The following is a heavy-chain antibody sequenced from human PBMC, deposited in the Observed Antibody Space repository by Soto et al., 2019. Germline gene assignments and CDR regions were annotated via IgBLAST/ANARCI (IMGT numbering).Heavy chain of an antibody. Sequence: AASVKVSCKASGGTFSSYAISWVRQAPGQGLEWMGGIIPIFGTANYAQKFQGRVTITADKSTSTAYMELSSLRSEDTAVYYCARASSSWYYYYYGMDVWGQGTTVTVSS. D-gene: IGHD6-13*01. CDR2: IIPIFGTA. CDR1: GGTFSSYA. V-gene: IGHV1-69*06. CDR3: ARASSSWYYYYYGMDV. J-gene: IGHJ6*02.